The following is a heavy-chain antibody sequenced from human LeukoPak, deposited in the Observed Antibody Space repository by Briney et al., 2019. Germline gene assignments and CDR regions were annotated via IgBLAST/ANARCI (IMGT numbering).Heavy chain of an antibody. Sequence: GASLRLSCAASGFTFSSYAMSWVRQAPGQGLEWGSATSRSGGSTSYADSVKGRFTISRDNSKNTLYLQMNSLRAEDTAVYFCARSSTTVSGPYWGQGTLVTVSS. CDR3: ARSSTTVSGPY. CDR2: TSRSGGST. J-gene: IGHJ4*02. CDR1: GFTFSSYA. D-gene: IGHD4-11*01. V-gene: IGHV3-23*01.